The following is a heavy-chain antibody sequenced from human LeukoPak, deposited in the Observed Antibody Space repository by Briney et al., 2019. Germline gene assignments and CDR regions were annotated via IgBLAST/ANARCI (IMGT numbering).Heavy chain of an antibody. CDR3: ARGGIFGVVITPYYFDY. D-gene: IGHD3-3*01. CDR2: IYTSGST. Sequence: SETLSLTCTVSGVSISSFCWNWIRQPAGKGLEWIGRIYTSGSTIYNPSLKSRVTMSVDTSKNQFSLKLSSVTAAETAVYYCARGGIFGVVITPYYFDYWGQGTLVTVSS. CDR1: GVSISSFC. J-gene: IGHJ4*02. V-gene: IGHV4-4*07.